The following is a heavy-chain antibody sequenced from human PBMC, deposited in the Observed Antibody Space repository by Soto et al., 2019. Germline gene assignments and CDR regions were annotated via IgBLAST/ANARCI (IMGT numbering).Heavy chain of an antibody. J-gene: IGHJ3*01. CDR2: FYDLDGT. D-gene: IGHD4-4*01. CDR1: GLTVSGKKY. Sequence: GGSLRLSCAVSGLTVSGKKYVAWVRQVPGKGLEWVSGFYDLDGTYYADSLKGRFTTSGDSSRTIVYLQMNGLRPEDTAVYYCATWHLQEHAYDVWGQGTTVTVSS. V-gene: IGHV3-53*01. CDR3: ATWHLQEHAYDV.